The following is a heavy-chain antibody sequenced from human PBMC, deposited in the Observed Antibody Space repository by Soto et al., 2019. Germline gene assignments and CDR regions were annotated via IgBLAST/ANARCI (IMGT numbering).Heavy chain of an antibody. D-gene: IGHD3-10*01. V-gene: IGHV3-53*01. CDR1: GFTVSTYD. CDR3: VKVLFDSGIVDF. CDR2: IQSGGAT. J-gene: IGHJ4*02. Sequence: QLVESGGGLFQAGGSTRLSCLVSGFTVSTYDMAWVRQAPGKGLEWASVIQSGGATYYPDSAQGRFTISRDNSKNTGDLQMSSLRMEETGVYSCVKVLFDSGIVDFWGQGSLITVS.